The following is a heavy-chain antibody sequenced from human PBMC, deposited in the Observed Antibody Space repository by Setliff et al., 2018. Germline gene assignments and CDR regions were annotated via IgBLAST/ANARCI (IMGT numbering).Heavy chain of an antibody. J-gene: IGHJ6*02. CDR2: IKQDGSEK. CDR3: ARDHAYGSRFYYYYYGMDV. D-gene: IGHD3-10*01. CDR1: GFTFSRYW. Sequence: GGSLRLSCAASGFTFSRYWMSWVRQAPGKGLEWVANIKQDGSEKYYVDSVKGRFTISRDNAKNSLYLQMNSLRAEDTAAYYCARDHAYGSRFYYYYYGMDVWGQGTTVTVSS. V-gene: IGHV3-7*01.